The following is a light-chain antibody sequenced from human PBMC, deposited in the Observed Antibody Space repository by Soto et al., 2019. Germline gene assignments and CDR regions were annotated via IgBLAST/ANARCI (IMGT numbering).Light chain of an antibody. J-gene: IGLJ2*01. CDR3: SSYTSSSTYVV. Sequence: QSALTQPASVSGSPGQSSTLSCTGTSSEVGGYNYVSWYQQHPGKAPKLMIYDVSNRPSGVSNRFSGSKSGNTASLTISGLQAEDEAYYYCSSYTSSSTYVVFGVGTKLTVL. CDR1: SSEVGGYNY. CDR2: DVS. V-gene: IGLV2-14*01.